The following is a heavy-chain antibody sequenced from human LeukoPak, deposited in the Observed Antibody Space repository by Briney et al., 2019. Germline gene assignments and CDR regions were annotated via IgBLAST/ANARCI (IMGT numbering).Heavy chain of an antibody. V-gene: IGHV3-30*02. D-gene: IGHD3-3*01. CDR2: IRYEGRYK. J-gene: IGHJ5*02. Sequence: PGGSLRLSCAASGFTFSNHAIHWVRQAPGKGLEWVAFIRYEGRYKYYTDSVKGRFTISRDNSKNMVYLQMNSLRPEDTAVYYCAKGQQPGNATIFFLNAWGQGTRVTVSS. CDR1: GFTFSNHA. CDR3: AKGQQPGNATIFFLNA.